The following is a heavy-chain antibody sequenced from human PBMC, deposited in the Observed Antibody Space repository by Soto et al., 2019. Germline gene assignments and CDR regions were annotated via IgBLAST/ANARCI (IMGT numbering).Heavy chain of an antibody. CDR3: ARDGTLYDTSGYYYLY. Sequence: SVKVSCKASGGTFSRYAISWVRQAPGQGLQWMGGIIPMFGKANYAQKFQGRVTITADESTSTGYMELRSLISEDTAVYYCARDGTLYDTSGYYYLYWGQGTLGTVSS. CDR1: GGTFSRYA. CDR2: IIPMFGKA. J-gene: IGHJ4*02. V-gene: IGHV1-69*13. D-gene: IGHD3-22*01.